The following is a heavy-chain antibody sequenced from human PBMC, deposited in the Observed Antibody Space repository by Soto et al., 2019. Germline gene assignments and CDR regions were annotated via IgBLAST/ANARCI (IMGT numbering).Heavy chain of an antibody. CDR1: GGTFSSYA. CDR3: ARGLKGYSGYDGPGYYYGMDV. Sequence: QVQLVQSGAEVKKPGSSVKVSCKASGGTFSSYAISWVRQAPGQGLEWMGGIIPIFGTANYAQKFQGRVTITADKSTSTAYRELSSLRSEDTAVYYCARGLKGYSGYDGPGYYYGMDVWGQGTTVTVSS. D-gene: IGHD5-12*01. J-gene: IGHJ6*02. CDR2: IIPIFGTA. V-gene: IGHV1-69*06.